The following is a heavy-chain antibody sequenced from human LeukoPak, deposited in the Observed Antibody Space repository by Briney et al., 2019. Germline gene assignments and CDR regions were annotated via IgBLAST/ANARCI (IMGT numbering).Heavy chain of an antibody. CDR2: IYPGDSDT. CDR1: GYSFTTYW. V-gene: IGHV5-51*01. CDR3: ARRRVWFGELPDFDY. D-gene: IGHD3-10*01. J-gene: IGHJ4*02. Sequence: GESLKISCTGSGYSFTTYWIGWVRQMPRKGIEWMGIIYPGDSDTRYSPSFQGQVTLSADQSISTPYLQWSSLKASDTAMYYCARRRVWFGELPDFDYWGQGTLVTVSS.